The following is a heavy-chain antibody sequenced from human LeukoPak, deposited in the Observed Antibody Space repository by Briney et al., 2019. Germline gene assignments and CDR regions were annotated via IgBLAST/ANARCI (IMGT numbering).Heavy chain of an antibody. Sequence: PGRSLRLSCAASGFTFSSYWMHWVRQAPGKGLVWVSRINSDGSSTSYADSVKGRFTISRDNAKNTLYLQMNSLRAEDTAVYYCAREQLPYGDYAGYFDLWGRGTLVTVSS. J-gene: IGHJ2*01. CDR1: GFTFSSYW. CDR3: AREQLPYGDYAGYFDL. V-gene: IGHV3-74*01. CDR2: INSDGSST. D-gene: IGHD4-17*01.